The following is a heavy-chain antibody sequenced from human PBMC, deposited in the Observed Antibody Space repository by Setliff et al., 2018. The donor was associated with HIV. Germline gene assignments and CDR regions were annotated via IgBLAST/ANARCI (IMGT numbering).Heavy chain of an antibody. CDR3: ARCSGRFGAVTWFDP. V-gene: IGHV4-34*01. D-gene: IGHD3-10*02. J-gene: IGHJ5*02. CDR2: INHAGRT. Sequence: SETLSLTCAVHGGSFSDDYWSWICQPPGRGMEWIGEINHAGRTNYNPSLKSRVIMAVDASKSQISLNLTSVTAADTAVYYCARCSGRFGAVTWFDPWGHGMLVTVSS. CDR1: GGSFSDDY.